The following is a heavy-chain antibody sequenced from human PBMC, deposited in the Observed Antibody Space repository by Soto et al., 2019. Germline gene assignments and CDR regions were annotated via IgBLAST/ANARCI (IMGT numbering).Heavy chain of an antibody. D-gene: IGHD3-10*01. CDR3: AREIGTMVRGVIPSGYYGMDV. V-gene: IGHV4-34*01. CDR1: GGSFSGYY. J-gene: IGHJ6*02. CDR2: INHSGST. Sequence: PSETLSLTCAVYGGSFSGYYWSWIRQPPGKGLEWIGEINHSGSTNYNPSLKSRVTISVDTSKNQFSLKLSSVTAADTAVYYCAREIGTMVRGVIPSGYYGMDVWGQGTTVTVSS.